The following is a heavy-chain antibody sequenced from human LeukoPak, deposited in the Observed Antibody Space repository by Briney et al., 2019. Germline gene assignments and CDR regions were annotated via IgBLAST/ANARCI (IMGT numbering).Heavy chain of an antibody. Sequence: SVKVSCKASGGTFSSYAISWVRQAPGQGLEWMGGIIPIFGTANYAQKFQGRVTITADKSTSTAYMELSSLRSEDTAVYYCAREDCSGGSSYFPFSYWGQETLVTVPS. V-gene: IGHV1-69*06. J-gene: IGHJ4*02. CDR3: AREDCSGGSSYFPFSY. D-gene: IGHD2-15*01. CDR2: IIPIFGTA. CDR1: GGTFSSYA.